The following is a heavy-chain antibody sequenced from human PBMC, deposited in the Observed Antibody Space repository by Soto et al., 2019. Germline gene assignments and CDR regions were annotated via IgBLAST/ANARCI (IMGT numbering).Heavy chain of an antibody. Sequence: QVQLQESGPGLVKPSETLSLTCTVSGGSINNHYWSWIRQPPGKGLEWLGYVYYNGITNYNPSLKSRVTMSVDTSKTQSSLNLTSLTAADTAMYYCTRANWYSEYWGQGTLVTVSS. J-gene: IGHJ4*02. CDR2: VYYNGIT. V-gene: IGHV4-59*11. CDR1: GGSINNHY. D-gene: IGHD7-27*01. CDR3: TRANWYSEY.